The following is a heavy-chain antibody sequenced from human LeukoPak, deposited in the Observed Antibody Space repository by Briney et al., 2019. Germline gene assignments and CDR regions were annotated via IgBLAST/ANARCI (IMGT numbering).Heavy chain of an antibody. CDR2: INANSGDT. J-gene: IGHJ4*02. Sequence: ASVTVSCKTSAYSFTGYFFHWIRQAPGQGLEWMGWINANSGDTNYAQQFQGRLTMTRDRSISTVYMELSRLRTDDTAVYYCASGGYWGQGTLVTVSS. CDR1: AYSFTGYF. CDR3: ASGGY. V-gene: IGHV1-2*02.